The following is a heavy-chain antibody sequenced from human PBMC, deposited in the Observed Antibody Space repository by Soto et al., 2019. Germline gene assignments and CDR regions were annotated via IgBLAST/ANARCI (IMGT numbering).Heavy chain of an antibody. V-gene: IGHV1-69*08. CDR2: IIPILGIA. CDR3: AREPPVLLWFGEDS. Sequence: QVQLVQSGAEVKKPGSSVKVSCKASGGTFSSYTISWVRQAPGQGLEWMGRIIPILGIANYAQKFQGRVTITAAKSTSTAYMELSSLRSEDTAVYYCAREPPVLLWFGEDSWGQGTTVTVSS. CDR1: GGTFSSYT. J-gene: IGHJ6*02. D-gene: IGHD3-10*01.